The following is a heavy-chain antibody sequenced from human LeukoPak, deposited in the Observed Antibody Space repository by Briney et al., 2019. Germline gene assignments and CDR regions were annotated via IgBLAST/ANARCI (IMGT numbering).Heavy chain of an antibody. CDR2: IYHSGST. D-gene: IGHD6-19*01. Sequence: GSLRLSCAASGFTFSSYAMSWVRQAPGKGLEWIGEIYHSGSTNYNPSLKSRVTISVDKSKNQFSLELSSVTAADTAVYYCARHSSGWLDAFDIWGQGTMVTVSS. J-gene: IGHJ3*02. CDR3: ARHSSGWLDAFDI. CDR1: GFTFSSYAM. V-gene: IGHV4-4*02.